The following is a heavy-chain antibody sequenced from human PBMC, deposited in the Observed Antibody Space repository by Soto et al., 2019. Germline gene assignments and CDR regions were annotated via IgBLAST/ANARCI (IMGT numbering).Heavy chain of an antibody. V-gene: IGHV4-31*03. Sequence: NPSETLSLTCSVSGGSISSGAYYWSWIRQHPGKGLEWIGYIHDSGSTYYNPSLKSRVTISIDTSKNQFSLKLTSVTAADTAVCYCARVPYGDFHFDYWGQGTVVTVSS. CDR2: IHDSGST. J-gene: IGHJ4*02. D-gene: IGHD4-17*01. CDR3: ARVPYGDFHFDY. CDR1: GGSISSGAYY.